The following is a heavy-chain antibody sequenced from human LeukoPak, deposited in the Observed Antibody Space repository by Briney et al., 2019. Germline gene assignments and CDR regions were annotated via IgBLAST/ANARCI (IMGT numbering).Heavy chain of an antibody. CDR1: GLTFSSYA. Sequence: GGSLRLSCAASGLTFSSYAMNWVRQAPGKGLEWVSVISGSGGNTYYADSVKGRFTISRDNSKNTLYLQMNSLRAEDTAVYYCAKDWGVVREVITCYFDYWGQETLVSVSS. J-gene: IGHJ4*02. D-gene: IGHD3-10*01. CDR2: ISGSGGNT. V-gene: IGHV3-23*01. CDR3: AKDWGVVREVITCYFDY.